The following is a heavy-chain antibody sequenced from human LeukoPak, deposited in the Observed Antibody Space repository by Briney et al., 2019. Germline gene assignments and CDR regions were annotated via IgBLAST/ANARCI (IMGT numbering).Heavy chain of an antibody. D-gene: IGHD3-10*01. CDR2: ISSSSSYI. Sequence: PGGSLRLSCAASGFAFSNYAMNWVRQAPGKGLEWVSSISSSSSYIYYADSVKGRFTISRDNAKNSLYLQMNSLRAEDTAVYYCARDNYYYGSGGKTEYYYYGMDVWGQGTTVTVSS. J-gene: IGHJ6*02. CDR1: GFAFSNYA. CDR3: ARDNYYYGSGGKTEYYYYGMDV. V-gene: IGHV3-21*01.